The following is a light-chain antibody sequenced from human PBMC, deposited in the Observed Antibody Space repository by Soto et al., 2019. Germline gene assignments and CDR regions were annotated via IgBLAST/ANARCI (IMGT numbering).Light chain of an antibody. J-gene: IGKJ2*01. V-gene: IGKV3-15*01. Sequence: ERVMTQSPATLSVSPGERATLSCRASESVSSHLAWYQQKPGLAPRLLIYGASTRATGVPARFIGSGSGTEFTPTISSLQSEDFAIYYCQHYNNGPHTFGQGTKLEIK. CDR1: ESVSSH. CDR3: QHYNNGPHT. CDR2: GAS.